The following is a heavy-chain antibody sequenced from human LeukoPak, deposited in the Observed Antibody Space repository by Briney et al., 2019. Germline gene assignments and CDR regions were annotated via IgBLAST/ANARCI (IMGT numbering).Heavy chain of an antibody. CDR1: GYTFTSYY. D-gene: IGHD1-26*01. V-gene: IGHV1-46*01. Sequence: ASVKVSCKASGYTFTSYYMHWVRQAPGQGLEWMGIISPSGGSTSYAQKFQGRVTMTRDMSTSTVYMELSSLRSEDTAVYYCACGSYFRGWFDPWGQGALVTVSS. CDR2: ISPSGGST. CDR3: ACGSYFRGWFDP. J-gene: IGHJ5*02.